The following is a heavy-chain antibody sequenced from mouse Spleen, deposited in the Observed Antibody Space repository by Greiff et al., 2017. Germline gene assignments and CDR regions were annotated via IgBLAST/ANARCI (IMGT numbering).Heavy chain of an antibody. V-gene: IGHV1-26*01. CDR3: ASPYGNYEAWFAY. CDR1: GYTFTDYY. Sequence: VQLQQSGPELVKPGASVKISCKASGYTFTDYYMNWVKQSHGKSLEWIGDINPNNGGTSYNQKFKGKATLTVDKSSSTAYMELRSLTSEDSAVYYCASPYGNYEAWFAYWGQGTLVTVSA. CDR2: INPNNGGT. D-gene: IGHD2-1*01. J-gene: IGHJ3*01.